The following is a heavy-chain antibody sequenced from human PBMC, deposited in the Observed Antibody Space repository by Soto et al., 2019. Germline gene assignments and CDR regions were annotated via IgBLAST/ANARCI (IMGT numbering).Heavy chain of an antibody. CDR1: GYTFTGYY. D-gene: IGHD6-19*01. Sequence: ASVKVSCKASGYTFTGYYMHWVRQAPGQGLEWMGWINPNSGGTNYAQKFQGRVTMTRDTSISTAYMELSRLRSDDTAVYYCARDRKISGSSDWYFYYYYGMQVWGQGTTVNVS. V-gene: IGHV1-2*02. CDR3: ARDRKISGSSDWYFYYYYGMQV. CDR2: INPNSGGT. J-gene: IGHJ6*02.